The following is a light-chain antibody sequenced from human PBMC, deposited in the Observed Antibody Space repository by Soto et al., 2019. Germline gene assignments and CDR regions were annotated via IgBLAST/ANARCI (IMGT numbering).Light chain of an antibody. CDR3: SSYTNTRTYV. Sequence: QSALIQPASVSGSPGQSITISCTGTSSDVGDYNYVSWYQQHPDRVPKLIIFDVNNRPSGVSNRFSGSKSGITASLTISGLQAEDEADYYCSSYTNTRTYVFGTGTKLTVL. CDR1: SSDVGDYNY. J-gene: IGLJ1*01. V-gene: IGLV2-14*01. CDR2: DVN.